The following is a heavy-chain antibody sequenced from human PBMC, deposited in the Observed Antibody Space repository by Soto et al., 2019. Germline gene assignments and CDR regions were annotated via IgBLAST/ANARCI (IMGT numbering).Heavy chain of an antibody. J-gene: IGHJ4*02. CDR2: ISGSDGKT. V-gene: IGHV3-23*01. D-gene: IGHD6-19*01. CDR3: ARGPNTAVAGRFDY. Sequence: LRLSCAASGFSFGSYALSWVRQAPGKGLEWVSTISGSDGKTFYADSVKGRFTVSRDNAENSLYLQMNSLRDEDTAVYYCARGPNTAVAGRFDYWGQGTLVTVSS. CDR1: GFSFGSYA.